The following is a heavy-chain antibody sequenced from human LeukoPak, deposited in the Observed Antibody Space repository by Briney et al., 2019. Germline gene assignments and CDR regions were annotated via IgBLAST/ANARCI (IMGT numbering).Heavy chain of an antibody. V-gene: IGHV4-34*01. CDR1: GGSFSGYY. CDR3: ARATETFSWFLQH. D-gene: IGHD6-13*01. Sequence: SETLSLTCAVYGGSFSGYYWSWIRQPPGKGLEWIGGINHSGSTNYNPSLKSRVTISVDTSKNQFSLKLNSVTAADTAVYYCARATETFSWFLQHWGQGTLVTVSS. J-gene: IGHJ1*01. CDR2: INHSGST.